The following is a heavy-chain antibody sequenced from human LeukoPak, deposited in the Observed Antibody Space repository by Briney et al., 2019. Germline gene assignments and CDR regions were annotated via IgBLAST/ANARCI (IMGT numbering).Heavy chain of an antibody. D-gene: IGHD5-18*01. CDR3: ARGGGWIQLWLQPFDY. Sequence: GGSLRLSCAASGFTFSGYWMSWVRQAPGKGLEWVANIKQDGSEKYYVDSVKGRFTISRDNAKNSLYLQMNSLRAEDTAVYYCARGGGWIQLWLQPFDYWGQGTLVTVSS. CDR2: IKQDGSEK. J-gene: IGHJ4*02. CDR1: GFTFSGYW. V-gene: IGHV3-7*03.